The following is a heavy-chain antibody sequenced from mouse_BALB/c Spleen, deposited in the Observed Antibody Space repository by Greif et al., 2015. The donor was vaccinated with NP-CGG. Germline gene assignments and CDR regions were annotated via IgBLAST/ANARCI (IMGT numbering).Heavy chain of an antibody. J-gene: IGHJ3*01. D-gene: IGHD2-10*02. V-gene: IGHV1S81*02. Sequence: QVQLQQSGAELVKPGASVKLSCKASGYTFTSYWMHWVKQRPGQGLEWIGEINPSNGRTNYSEKFKSKATLTVDKSSSTAYMQLSSLTSEDSAVYYCARSGVWEGAWFAYWGQGTLVTVSA. CDR1: GYTFTSYW. CDR3: ARSGVWEGAWFAY. CDR2: INPSNGRT.